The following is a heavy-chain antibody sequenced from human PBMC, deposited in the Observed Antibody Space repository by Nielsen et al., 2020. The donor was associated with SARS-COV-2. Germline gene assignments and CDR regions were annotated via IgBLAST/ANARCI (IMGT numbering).Heavy chain of an antibody. CDR1: GFTFSSYA. D-gene: IGHD2-15*01. Sequence: GGSLRLSCAASGFTFSSYAMSWVRQAPGKGLEWVSAISGSGGSTYYADSVKGRFTISRDNSKNTLYLQMNSLRAEDTAVYYCARGGPRYCSGGSCYWFDPWGQGTLVTVSS. J-gene: IGHJ5*02. V-gene: IGHV3-23*01. CDR2: ISGSGGST. CDR3: ARGGPRYCSGGSCYWFDP.